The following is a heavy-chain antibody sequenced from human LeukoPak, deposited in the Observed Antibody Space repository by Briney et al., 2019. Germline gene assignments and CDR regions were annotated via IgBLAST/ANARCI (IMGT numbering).Heavy chain of an antibody. J-gene: IGHJ4*02. CDR1: GFTFSSYS. CDR2: ISSSSSYI. D-gene: IGHD3-22*01. CDR3: AREGGIAYYDSSGYSYFDY. V-gene: IGHV3-21*01. Sequence: GGSLRLSCAASGFTFSSYSMNWVRQAPGKGLEWVSSISSSSSYIYYADSVKGRFTISRDNAKNSLYLQMNSLRAEDTAVYYCAREGGIAYYDSSGYSYFDYWGQGTLVTVS.